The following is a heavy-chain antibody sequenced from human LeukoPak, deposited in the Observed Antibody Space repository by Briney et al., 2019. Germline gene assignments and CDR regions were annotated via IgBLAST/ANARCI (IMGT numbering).Heavy chain of an antibody. Sequence: SETLSLTCTVSGGSNSSGRYYWSWIRQPAGKGLEWIGRIYTRGSTNYNPSLRSRVTMSLDTSKNQFSLKLSSVTAADTAVYYCARELEYSCSSSTDLEYWGQGTLVTVSS. V-gene: IGHV4-61*02. CDR2: IYTRGST. CDR3: ARELEYSCSSSTDLEY. J-gene: IGHJ4*02. CDR1: GGSNSSGRYY. D-gene: IGHD6-6*01.